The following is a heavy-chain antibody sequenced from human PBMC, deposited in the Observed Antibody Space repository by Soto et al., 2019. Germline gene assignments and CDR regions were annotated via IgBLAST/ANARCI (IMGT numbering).Heavy chain of an antibody. CDR3: ASDRGEQWLDANWFDP. V-gene: IGHV3-33*01. D-gene: IGHD6-19*01. Sequence: QVQLVESGGGVVQPGRSLRLSCAASGFTFSSYGMHWVRQAPGKGLEWVAVIWYDGSNKYYADSVKGRFTISRDNSKNTLYLQMNSLRAEDTAVYYCASDRGEQWLDANWFDPWGQGTLVTVSS. CDR2: IWYDGSNK. CDR1: GFTFSSYG. J-gene: IGHJ5*02.